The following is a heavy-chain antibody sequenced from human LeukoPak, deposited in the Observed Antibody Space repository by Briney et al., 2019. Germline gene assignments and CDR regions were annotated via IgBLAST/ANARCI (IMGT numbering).Heavy chain of an antibody. D-gene: IGHD6-19*01. CDR2: ISGTGDST. Sequence: LPGGSLRLSCAASGFTFSSYTMSWVRQAPGKGLEWVSAISGTGDSTYFADSVKGRFTISRDNSKNTLYLQMNSLRAEDTAIYYCAKDSGWTLLYDAFDIWGPGTMVTVSS. CDR1: GFTFSSYT. CDR3: AKDSGWTLLYDAFDI. J-gene: IGHJ3*02. V-gene: IGHV3-23*01.